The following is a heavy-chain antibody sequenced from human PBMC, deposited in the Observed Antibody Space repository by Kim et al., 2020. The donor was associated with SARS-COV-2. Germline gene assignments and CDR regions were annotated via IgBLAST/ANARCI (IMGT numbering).Heavy chain of an antibody. Sequence: YNADSVKGRFTISRDNSKNTLYLQMNSLRAEDAAVYYCAKGFYGDPTFDYWGQGTLVTVSS. D-gene: IGHD4-17*01. CDR3: AKGFYGDPTFDY. J-gene: IGHJ4*02. V-gene: IGHV3-30*02.